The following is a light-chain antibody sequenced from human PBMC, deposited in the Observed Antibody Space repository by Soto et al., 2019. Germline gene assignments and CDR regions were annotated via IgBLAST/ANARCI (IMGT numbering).Light chain of an antibody. V-gene: IGKV3-20*01. CDR3: HQYGSSPWT. Sequence: EIVLTQSPGTLSLSPGERATLSCRASQSVSSSYLAWYQQKPGQAPRLLIYGASRRATGSPDRLSGSGSGTDFTLTISRVEPEDFAVYYCHQYGSSPWTFGQGTKVELK. J-gene: IGKJ1*01. CDR2: GAS. CDR1: QSVSSSY.